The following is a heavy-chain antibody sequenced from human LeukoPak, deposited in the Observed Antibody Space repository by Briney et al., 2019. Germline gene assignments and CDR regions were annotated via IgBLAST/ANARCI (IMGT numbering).Heavy chain of an antibody. CDR2: IDYSGGST. CDR1: GFTLSSYE. CDR3: TRGGRITESY. V-gene: IGHV3-23*01. D-gene: IGHD3-10*01. Sequence: GGSLRLSCTASGFTLSSYEMSWIRQAPGKGLEWVSSIDYSGGSTHYADSVMGRFTISRDNSKNTLYLQMNSLRAEDTAVYYCTRGGRITESYWGQGTLVTVSS. J-gene: IGHJ4*02.